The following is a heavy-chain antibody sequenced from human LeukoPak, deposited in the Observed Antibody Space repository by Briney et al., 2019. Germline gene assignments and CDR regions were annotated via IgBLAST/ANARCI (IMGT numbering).Heavy chain of an antibody. Sequence: SETLSLTCTVSGGSISSYYWSWIRRPPGKGLEWIGYIYYSGSTNYNPSLKSRVTISVDTSKKQFSLKLSSVTAADTAVYYCARVGGATRFDYWGQGTLVTVSS. V-gene: IGHV4-59*01. CDR2: IYYSGST. D-gene: IGHD5-24*01. CDR1: GGSISSYY. CDR3: ARVGGATRFDY. J-gene: IGHJ4*02.